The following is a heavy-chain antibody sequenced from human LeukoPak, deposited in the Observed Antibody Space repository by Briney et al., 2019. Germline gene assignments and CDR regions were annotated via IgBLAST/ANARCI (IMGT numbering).Heavy chain of an antibody. Sequence: SETLSLTCTVSGGSISSYYWSWIRQPAGKGLEWIGRIYTSGSTNYNPSLKSRVTISVDKSKNQFSLKLSSVTAADTAVYYCAREADYYDSSGSVDWFDPWGQGTLVTVSP. CDR1: GGSISSYY. D-gene: IGHD3-22*01. J-gene: IGHJ5*02. V-gene: IGHV4-4*07. CDR2: IYTSGST. CDR3: AREADYYDSSGSVDWFDP.